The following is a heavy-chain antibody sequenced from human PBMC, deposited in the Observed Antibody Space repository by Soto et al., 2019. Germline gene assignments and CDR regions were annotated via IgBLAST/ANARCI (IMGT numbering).Heavy chain of an antibody. J-gene: IGHJ4*02. D-gene: IGHD1-26*01. CDR2: IWYDGSNK. Sequence: QVQLVESGGGVVQPGRSLRLSCAASGFTFSSYGMHWVRQAPGKGLEWVAVIWYDGSNKYYADSVKGRFTISRDNSKNTLYLQRNSRRAEDTAVYYCARGRWEPDYWGQGTLVTVSS. CDR3: ARGRWEPDY. V-gene: IGHV3-33*01. CDR1: GFTFSSYG.